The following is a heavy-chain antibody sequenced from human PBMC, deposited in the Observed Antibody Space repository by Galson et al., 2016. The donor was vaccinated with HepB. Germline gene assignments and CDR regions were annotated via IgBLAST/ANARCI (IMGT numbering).Heavy chain of an antibody. J-gene: IGHJ4*02. CDR1: GFSFDDYG. D-gene: IGHD1-26*01. Sequence: SLRLSCAASGFSFDDYGMTWVRQAPGKGLEWVSSISDGGLPHYADSVKGRFTISRDNYRKSVYLQMNSLRPEDTAMYYCSKPPADRRWDLRPGDYWGQGILVTVSS. CDR3: SKPPADRRWDLRPGDY. CDR2: ISDGGLP. V-gene: IGHV3-23*01.